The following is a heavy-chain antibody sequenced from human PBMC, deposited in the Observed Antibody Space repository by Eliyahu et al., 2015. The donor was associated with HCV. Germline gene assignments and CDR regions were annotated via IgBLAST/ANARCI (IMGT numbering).Heavy chain of an antibody. Sequence: QAQLVESGGGVVQPGGSLRLSCAASGFTFNNYAMYWVRQAPGRGLEGVALVSYEGSKTYYADPVKGRFSVSRDNSKNTLSLQLNSLRPEDTAIYFCARDRAALLWFGELIMWGPGTMVTVSS. CDR3: ARDRAALLWFGELIM. J-gene: IGHJ3*02. D-gene: IGHD3-10*01. V-gene: IGHV3-30*03. CDR2: VSYEGSKT. CDR1: GFTFNNYA.